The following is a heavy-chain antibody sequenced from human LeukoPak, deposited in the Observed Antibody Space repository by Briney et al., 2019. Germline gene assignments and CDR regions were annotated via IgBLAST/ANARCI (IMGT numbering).Heavy chain of an antibody. J-gene: IGHJ4*02. Sequence: GGSLRLSCAASGFTFSNAWMSWVRQAPGKGLEWVGRIKSKTDGGTTDYAAPVKGRFTISRDDSKNTLYLQMNRLKTEDTAVYYCTTEMVRGEVVYWGQGTLVTVSS. CDR1: GFTFSNAW. CDR2: IKSKTDGGTT. V-gene: IGHV3-15*01. D-gene: IGHD3-10*01. CDR3: TTEMVRGEVVY.